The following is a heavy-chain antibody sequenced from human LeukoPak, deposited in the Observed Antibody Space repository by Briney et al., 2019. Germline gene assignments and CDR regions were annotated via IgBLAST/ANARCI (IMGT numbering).Heavy chain of an antibody. CDR1: GFTFSNAW. D-gene: IGHD6-6*01. CDR3: AKGGPFSTSSQNYFDP. Sequence: GGSLRLSCAASGFTFSNAWMSWVRQAPGKGLEWVGRIKSKTDGGTTDYAAPVKGRFTISRDDSKNTLYLQMNSLREEDTAVFYCAKGGPFSTSSQNYFDPWGLGSLVTVS. V-gene: IGHV3-15*01. J-gene: IGHJ5*02. CDR2: IKSKTDGGTT.